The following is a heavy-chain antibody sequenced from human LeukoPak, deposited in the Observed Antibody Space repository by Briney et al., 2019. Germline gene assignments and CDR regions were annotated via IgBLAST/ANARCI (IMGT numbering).Heavy chain of an antibody. V-gene: IGHV1-69*02. CDR2: IIPILGIA. CDR1: GGTFSSYT. Sequence: SVKVSCKASGGTFSSYTIRWVRQAPGQGLEWMGRIIPILGIANYTQKFQGRVTITADKSTSTAYMELSSLRSEDTAVYYCATAILEWLDFDYWGQGTLVTVSS. D-gene: IGHD3-3*01. CDR3: ATAILEWLDFDY. J-gene: IGHJ4*02.